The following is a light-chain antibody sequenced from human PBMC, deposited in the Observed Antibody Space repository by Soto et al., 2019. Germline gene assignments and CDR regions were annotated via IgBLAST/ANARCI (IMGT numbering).Light chain of an antibody. Sequence: ETVLTQSPGTLSLSPGERATLSCRASQNVNSNYLAWYQQKPGQAPRLLIYGASSRATGIPDRFSGSGSGTDFILTISRLEPDDFAVDYCQQYGRSPRTFGQGTKVDIK. CDR2: GAS. V-gene: IGKV3-20*01. J-gene: IGKJ1*01. CDR1: QNVNSNY. CDR3: QQYGRSPRT.